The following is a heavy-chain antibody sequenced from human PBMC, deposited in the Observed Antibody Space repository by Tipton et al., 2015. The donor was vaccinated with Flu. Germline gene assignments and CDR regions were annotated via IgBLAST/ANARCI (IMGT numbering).Heavy chain of an antibody. CDR2: INDSGNT. J-gene: IGHJ5*02. V-gene: IGHV4-34*01. Sequence: TLSLTCAVYGGSFGGYYWSWIRQPPGKGLEWIGEINDSGNTNYNPSLKSRVTISIDGSKNQFSLKLSSVTAADTAVYYCAGGKGYASSWSRAGRFDPWGQGTLVTVSS. D-gene: IGHD6-13*01. CDR1: GGSFGGYY. CDR3: AGGKGYASSWSRAGRFDP.